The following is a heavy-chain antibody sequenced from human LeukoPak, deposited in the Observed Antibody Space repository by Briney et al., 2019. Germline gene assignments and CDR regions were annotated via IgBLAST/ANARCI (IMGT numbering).Heavy chain of an antibody. V-gene: IGHV5-51*01. CDR1: GYSFTTYW. Sequence: GESLKISCKGSGYSFTTYWIGWVCQMPGKGLEWMAIIYPGDSDIKYNPSFQGQVTISADKSISTAYLQWSSLKASDTAMYYCARRCGRANAFDIWGQGTMVTVSS. CDR3: ARRCGRANAFDI. CDR2: IYPGDSDI. D-gene: IGHD2-21*01. J-gene: IGHJ3*02.